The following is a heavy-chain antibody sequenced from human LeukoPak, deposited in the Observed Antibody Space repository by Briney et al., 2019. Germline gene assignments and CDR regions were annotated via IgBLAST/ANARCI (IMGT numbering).Heavy chain of an antibody. CDR1: GDSVSSNSAS. V-gene: IGHV6-1*01. J-gene: IGHJ4*02. D-gene: IGHD5-24*01. Sequence: SQTLSLTCAISGDSVSSNSASWNWIRQSPSTRLEWLGRTYYRSKWYNDYAVSVKSRITINPDTSKNQFSLQLNSVTPEDTAVYYCARGEMATTFDYWGQGTLVTVSS. CDR3: ARGEMATTFDY. CDR2: TYYRSKWYN.